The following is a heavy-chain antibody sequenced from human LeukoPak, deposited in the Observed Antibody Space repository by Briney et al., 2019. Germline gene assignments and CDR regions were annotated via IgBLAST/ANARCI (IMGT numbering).Heavy chain of an antibody. J-gene: IGHJ4*02. CDR2: VDPEDGET. D-gene: IGHD2-2*01. CDR3: ATWCSSTSCPYYFDY. V-gene: IGHV1-69-2*01. Sequence: ATVKISCKVSGYTFTDYYMHWVQQAPGKGLEWMGLVDPEDGETIYAEKFQSRVTITADTSTDTAYMELSSLRSEDTAVYYCATWCSSTSCPYYFDYWGQGTLVTVSS. CDR1: GYTFTDYY.